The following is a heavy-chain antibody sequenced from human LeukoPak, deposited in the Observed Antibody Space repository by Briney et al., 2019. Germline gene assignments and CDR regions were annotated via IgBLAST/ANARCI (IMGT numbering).Heavy chain of an antibody. CDR3: ARGTVGQYSSSSLVGY. CDR1: GYTLTSYY. Sequence: GASVKVSCKASGYTLTSYYMHWVRQAPGQGLEWMGWINPNSGGTNYAQKFQGRVTMTRDTSISTAYMELSRLRSDDTAVYYCARGTVGQYSSSSLVGYWGQGTLVAVSS. V-gene: IGHV1-2*02. CDR2: INPNSGGT. D-gene: IGHD6-6*01. J-gene: IGHJ4*02.